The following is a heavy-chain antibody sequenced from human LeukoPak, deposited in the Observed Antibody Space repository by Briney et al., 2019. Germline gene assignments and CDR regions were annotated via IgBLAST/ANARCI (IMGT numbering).Heavy chain of an antibody. CDR1: GFTLSSYA. CDR3: ARSIRFLEERGGGFDY. V-gene: IGHV3-30*01. J-gene: IGHJ4*02. CDR2: ISYDGSNK. Sequence: PGRSLRLSCAASGFTLSSYAMHGVHQAPGKGLEWVAVISYDGSNKYYADSVKGRFTISRDNSRNTLYLQMNSLRAEDTAVYYCARSIRFLEERGGGFDYWGQGTLVTVSS. D-gene: IGHD3-3*01.